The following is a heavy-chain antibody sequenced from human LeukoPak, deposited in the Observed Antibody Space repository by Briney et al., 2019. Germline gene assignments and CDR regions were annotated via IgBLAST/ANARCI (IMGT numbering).Heavy chain of an antibody. CDR2: IIPILGIA. J-gene: IGHJ4*02. D-gene: IGHD6-19*01. CDR3: AREGYSSGSDY. V-gene: IGHV1-69*04. Sequence: ASVKVSCKASGGTFSSYAISWVRQAPGQGLECMGRIIPILGIANYAQKFQGRVTITADKSTSTAYMELSSLRSEDTAVYYCAREGYSSGSDYWGQGTLVTVSS. CDR1: GGTFSSYA.